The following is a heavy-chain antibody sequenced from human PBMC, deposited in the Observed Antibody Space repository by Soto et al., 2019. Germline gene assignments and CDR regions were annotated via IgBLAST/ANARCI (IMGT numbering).Heavy chain of an antibody. D-gene: IGHD3-22*01. CDR1: GYTFTSYG. CDR2: ISAYNGNT. Sequence: QVQLVQSGAEVKKPGASVKVSCKASGYTFTSYGISWVRQAPGQGLEWMGWISAYNGNTNYAQKLQGRVTMTTDTSTSTAYMELRSLRSDDTAVYYCARGPITYYYDSSGYYYDYWGQGTLVTVSS. CDR3: ARGPITYYYDSSGYYYDY. J-gene: IGHJ4*02. V-gene: IGHV1-18*01.